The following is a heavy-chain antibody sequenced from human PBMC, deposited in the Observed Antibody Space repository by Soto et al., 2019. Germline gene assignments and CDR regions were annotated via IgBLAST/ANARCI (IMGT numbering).Heavy chain of an antibody. CDR2: ITYDGSEI. V-gene: IGHV3-30*03. D-gene: IGHD1-26*01. CDR3: PREQGYGYYRVADY. J-gene: IGHJ4*02. CDR1: GFTLSGHG. Sequence: QVQLVESGGGVVQPGRSLRLSCVASGFTLSGHGMHWVRQAPGKGLEWVTGITYDGSEIYYSDSVKGQFTISRDTSKTPVYLQLHTLTTEDTAMYYCPREQGYGYYRVADYWCQGTLVTVSS.